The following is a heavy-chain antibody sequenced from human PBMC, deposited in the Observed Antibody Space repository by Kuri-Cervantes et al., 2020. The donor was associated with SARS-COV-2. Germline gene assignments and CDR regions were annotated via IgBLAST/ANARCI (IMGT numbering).Heavy chain of an antibody. CDR3: ALRGGYYYDSSGPVDY. D-gene: IGHD3-22*01. CDR1: GYRFSSYW. Sequence: GESLKISCKGSGYRFSSYWIGWVRQVPGKGLEWMGIMYPGDSDTRYSPSFQGHVTISADKSISTAYLQWSSLKASDTAMYYCALRGGYYYDSSGPVDYWGQGTLVTVSS. V-gene: IGHV5-51*01. J-gene: IGHJ4*02. CDR2: MYPGDSDT.